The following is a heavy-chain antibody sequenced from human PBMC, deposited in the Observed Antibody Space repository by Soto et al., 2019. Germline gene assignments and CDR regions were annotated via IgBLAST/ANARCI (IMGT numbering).Heavy chain of an antibody. CDR3: AKGGIAAAGAYDY. J-gene: IGHJ4*02. CDR2: ISGSGGST. Sequence: GGSLRLSCVASGFTFSNYAMSWVRQAPGKGLEWVSGISGSGGSTYYADSVKGRFTISRDNSKNTLYLQMNSLRAEDTAIYYCAKGGIAAAGAYDYWGQGTLVTVSS. D-gene: IGHD6-13*01. CDR1: GFTFSNYA. V-gene: IGHV3-23*01.